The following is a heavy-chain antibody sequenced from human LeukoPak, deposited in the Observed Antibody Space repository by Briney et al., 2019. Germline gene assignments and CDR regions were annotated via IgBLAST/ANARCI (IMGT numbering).Heavy chain of an antibody. CDR1: GGSISSYY. D-gene: IGHD3-22*01. Sequence: SETLSLTCTVSGGSISSYYWSWIRQPPGKGLEWIGYIYYSGSTNYNPSLKSRVTISVDTSKNQSSLKLSSVTAADTAVYYCARDRTYYYDSSGYLYYYYGMDVWGQGTTVTVSS. CDR3: ARDRTYYYDSSGYLYYYYGMDV. J-gene: IGHJ6*02. CDR2: IYYSGST. V-gene: IGHV4-59*01.